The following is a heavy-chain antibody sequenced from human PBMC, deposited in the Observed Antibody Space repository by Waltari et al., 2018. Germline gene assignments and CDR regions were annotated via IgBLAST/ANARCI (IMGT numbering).Heavy chain of an antibody. D-gene: IGHD3-10*01. CDR3: ARDGMTSGHFDS. J-gene: IGHJ4*02. Sequence: QVQLQESGPGLVEPSETLSLTCTVPGDSIKHSYWSWIRQSPGKGLEWIGNIHYSGTTNYNPSLKSRLSISIDTSRNQFSLKMNSVIAADTAVYYCARDGMTSGHFDSWGQGTLVTVST. CDR2: IHYSGTT. V-gene: IGHV4-59*01. CDR1: GDSIKHSY.